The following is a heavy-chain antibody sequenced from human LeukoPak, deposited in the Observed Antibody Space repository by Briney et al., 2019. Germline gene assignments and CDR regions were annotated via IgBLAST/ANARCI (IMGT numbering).Heavy chain of an antibody. CDR1: GYTFTSYD. J-gene: IGHJ6*03. D-gene: IGHD3-10*01. V-gene: IGHV1-8*03. CDR2: MNPNSGNT. CDR3: ARGRPSPLAGDYYMDV. Sequence: ASVKVSCKASGYTFTSYDINWVRQATGQGLEWMGWMNPNSGNTGYAQKFQGRVTITRNTSISTAYMELSSLRSEDTAVYYCARGRPSPLAGDYYMDVWGKGTTVTVSS.